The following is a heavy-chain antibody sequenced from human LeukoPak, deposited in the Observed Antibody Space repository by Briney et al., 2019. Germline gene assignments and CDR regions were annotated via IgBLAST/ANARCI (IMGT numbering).Heavy chain of an antibody. D-gene: IGHD6-6*01. CDR3: ARSGISSSSTKGDY. V-gene: IGHV1-18*01. CDR1: GYIFPKYG. J-gene: IGHJ4*02. Sequence: AASVKVSCKSSGYIFPKYGISWVRQAPGQGLEWMGWISAYNGNTNYAQKLQGRVTMTTDTSTSTAYMELRSLRSDDTAVYYCARSGISSSSTKGDYWGQGTLVIVSS. CDR2: ISAYNGNT.